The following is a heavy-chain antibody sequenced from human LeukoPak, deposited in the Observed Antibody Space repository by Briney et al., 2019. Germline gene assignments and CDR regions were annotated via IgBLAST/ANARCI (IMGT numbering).Heavy chain of an antibody. V-gene: IGHV1-69*13. Sequence: GASVKVSCKASGGSFSTSGFSWVRQAPGQGPEWMGGVIPIYETPSYAQKFQGRVTITADESTSTVYLELRSLRSEDTAVYYCARDHWGIVENGYDYFYYDMDVWGEGTTVTVSS. CDR3: ARDHWGIVENGYDYFYYDMDV. D-gene: IGHD7-27*01. CDR1: GGSFSTSG. J-gene: IGHJ6*03. CDR2: VIPIYETP.